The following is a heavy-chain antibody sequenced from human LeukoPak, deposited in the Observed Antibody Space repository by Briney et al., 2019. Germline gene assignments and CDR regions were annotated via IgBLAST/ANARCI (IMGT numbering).Heavy chain of an antibody. CDR3: ASPGHIFGGGDYYFDY. J-gene: IGHJ4*02. CDR2: IKQDGSEK. D-gene: IGHD2-21*02. Sequence: GGSLRLSCAASGFTFSSYWMSWVRQAPGKGLEWVANIKQDGSEKYYVDSVKGRFTISRGNAKNSLYLQMNSLRAEDTAVYYCASPGHIFGGGDYYFDYWGQGTLVTVSS. CDR1: GFTFSSYW. V-gene: IGHV3-7*01.